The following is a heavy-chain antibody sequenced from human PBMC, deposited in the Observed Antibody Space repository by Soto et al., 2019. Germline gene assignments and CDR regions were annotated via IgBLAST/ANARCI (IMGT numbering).Heavy chain of an antibody. D-gene: IGHD3-9*01. J-gene: IGHJ5*02. Sequence: PSETLSLTCTVSGGSIRSGGYYWSWIRQHPGKGLEWIGYIYYSGSTYYNPSLKSRVTISVDTSKNPFSLKLSSVTAADTAVYYCARGWRLDWLSLSGYNWCDPWGQGTLVTVS. CDR2: IYYSGST. V-gene: IGHV4-31*03. CDR1: GGSIRSGGYY. CDR3: ARGWRLDWLSLSGYNWCDP.